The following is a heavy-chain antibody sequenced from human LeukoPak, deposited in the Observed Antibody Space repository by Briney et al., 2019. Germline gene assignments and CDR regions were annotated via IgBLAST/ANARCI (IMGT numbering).Heavy chain of an antibody. V-gene: IGHV7-4-1*02. CDR1: GYTFTSYA. J-gene: IGHJ4*02. D-gene: IGHD4-17*01. CDR3: ARDRAYLMTTVTTDFDY. CDR2: INTNTGNP. Sequence: ASVKVSCKASGYTFTSYAMNWVRQAPGQGLEWMGWINTNTGNPTYAQGFTGRFVFSLDTSVSTAYLQISSLMAEDTAVYYCARDRAYLMTTVTTDFDYWGQGTLVTVSS.